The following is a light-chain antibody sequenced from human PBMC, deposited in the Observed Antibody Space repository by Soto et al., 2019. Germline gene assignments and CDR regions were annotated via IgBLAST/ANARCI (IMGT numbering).Light chain of an antibody. CDR1: QSVSSN. J-gene: IGKJ1*01. V-gene: IGKV3-15*01. CDR2: GAS. CDR3: QQYNNWPPWT. Sequence: EIVMTQSPATLSVSPGERATLSCRASQSVSSNLAWYQQKPGQAPRLLIYGASTRATGIPARFSGSGYGTEFPLTISILQSEDFAVYYCQQYNNWPPWTFGQGPKVDIK.